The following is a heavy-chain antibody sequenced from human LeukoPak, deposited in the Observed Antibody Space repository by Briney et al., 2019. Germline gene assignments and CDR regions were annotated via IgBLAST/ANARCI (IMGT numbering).Heavy chain of an antibody. CDR1: GFTLSPYW. D-gene: IGHD3-9*01. CDR3: AGGTGFIIKD. V-gene: IGHV3-7*03. J-gene: IGHJ4*02. CDR2: IKQDGSEK. Sequence: GGSLRLSCAASGFTLSPYWMNWVRRAPGKGLEWVANIKQDGSEKNYVDSVKGRFTISRDNAKNSLYLQMNNLRVEDTAMYYCAGGTGFIIKDWGQGTLVTVSS.